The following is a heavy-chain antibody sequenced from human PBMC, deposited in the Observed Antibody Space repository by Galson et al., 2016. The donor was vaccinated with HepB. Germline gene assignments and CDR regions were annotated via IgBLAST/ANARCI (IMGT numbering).Heavy chain of an antibody. Sequence: SLRLSCAASGFTFSNYVMHWVRQAPGKGLVWVSRINPEGIGIYTLYADYVKGRFTISRDNAKNTLYLDMTSLRADDTGVYYCARDLNWKLFDYWGQGTWSPSPQ. J-gene: IGHJ4*02. CDR2: INPEGIGIYT. CDR1: GFTFSNYV. V-gene: IGHV3-74*01. D-gene: IGHD1-1*01. CDR3: ARDLNWKLFDY.